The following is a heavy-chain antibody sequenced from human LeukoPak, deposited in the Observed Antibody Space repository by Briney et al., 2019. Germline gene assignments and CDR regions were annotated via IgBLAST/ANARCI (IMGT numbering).Heavy chain of an antibody. Sequence: GESPQISRQGSGYNFTRYWLGWVRPLPGKGLEWMGRIYPGDSDTRLSPFFQGQVPISSDKSISTAYLQWSSLKASDTAMYYCARGGNKFYYYYGMDVWGQGTTVTVSS. J-gene: IGHJ6*02. CDR2: IYPGDSDT. D-gene: IGHD1-26*01. CDR1: GYNFTRYW. V-gene: IGHV5-51*01. CDR3: ARGGNKFYYYYGMDV.